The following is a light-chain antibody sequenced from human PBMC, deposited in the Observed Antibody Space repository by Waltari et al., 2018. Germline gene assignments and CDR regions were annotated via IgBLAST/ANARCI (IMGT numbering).Light chain of an antibody. Sequence: IVLTQSPGTLSLSVGERATVSCRASEGVSRALAWYRKKPGQSPRLLIYGASTRATGIPDRFSGSGSGTDFSLTISRLEPDDFAVYYCQHYLRLPVTFGQGTTVEI. J-gene: IGKJ1*01. CDR2: GAS. CDR3: QHYLRLPVT. CDR1: EGVSRA. V-gene: IGKV3-20*01.